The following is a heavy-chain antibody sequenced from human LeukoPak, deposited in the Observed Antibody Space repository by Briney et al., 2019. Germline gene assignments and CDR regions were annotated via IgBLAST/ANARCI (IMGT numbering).Heavy chain of an antibody. CDR3: KGTSPGWFGP. J-gene: IGHJ5*02. V-gene: IGHV3-49*04. CDR1: GFTFGDYA. Sequence: PGGSLRLSCTASGFTFGDYAMSWVRQAPGKGLEWVGFIRSKAYGGTTEYAASVKGRFTISRDDSKSIAYLQMNSLKTEDTAVYYCKGTSPGWFGPWGQGTLVTVSS. D-gene: IGHD2-2*01. CDR2: IRSKAYGGTT.